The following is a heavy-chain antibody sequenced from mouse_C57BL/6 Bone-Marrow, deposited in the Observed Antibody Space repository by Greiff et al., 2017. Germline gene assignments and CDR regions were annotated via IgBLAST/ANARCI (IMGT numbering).Heavy chain of an antibody. CDR2: IYPGSGST. Sequence: QVHVQQSGAELVKPGASVKMSCTASGYTFNSYWITWVKQRPGQGLEWIGDIYPGSGSTNYNEKFKSKATLTVDTSSSTAYMQLSSLTSEDSAVYYCARGARWYYLDYWGQGTTLTVSS. CDR3: ARGARWYYLDY. CDR1: GYTFNSYW. V-gene: IGHV1-55*01. D-gene: IGHD2-3*01. J-gene: IGHJ2*01.